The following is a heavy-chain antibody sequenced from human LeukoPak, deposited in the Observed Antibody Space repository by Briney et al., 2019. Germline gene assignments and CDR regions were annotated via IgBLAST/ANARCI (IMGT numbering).Heavy chain of an antibody. Sequence: GGSLRLSCAASGFTFSSYGMHWVRQAPGKGLEWVALMSYDGTNKYYADSVKGRFTISRDNSKNTLYLQMNSLRAEDTAVYYCAELGITMIGGVWGKGTTVTISS. CDR1: GFTFSSYG. CDR3: AELGITMIGGV. J-gene: IGHJ6*04. CDR2: MSYDGTNK. V-gene: IGHV3-33*05. D-gene: IGHD3-10*02.